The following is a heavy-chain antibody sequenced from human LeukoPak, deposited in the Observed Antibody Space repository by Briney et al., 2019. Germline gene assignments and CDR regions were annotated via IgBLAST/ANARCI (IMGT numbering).Heavy chain of an antibody. Sequence: GGSLRLSCAASGFTFSTSDMTWVRQAPGKGLEWVSYISSGSTTIHYADSVKGRFTISRDNAKNSLYLQMNSLRAEDTAVYYCADYGDYGAIDYWGQGTLVTVSS. V-gene: IGHV3-48*01. J-gene: IGHJ4*02. CDR3: ADYGDYGAIDY. D-gene: IGHD4-17*01. CDR2: ISSGSTTI. CDR1: GFTFSTSD.